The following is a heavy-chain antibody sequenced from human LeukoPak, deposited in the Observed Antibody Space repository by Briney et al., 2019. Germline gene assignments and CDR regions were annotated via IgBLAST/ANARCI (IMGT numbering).Heavy chain of an antibody. CDR1: GYTFTSYD. CDR2: MNPNSGNT. J-gene: IGHJ4*02. D-gene: IGHD3-10*01. CDR3: ASYYGSGTSPPFDY. Sequence: ASVKVSCKASGYTFTSYDINWVRQATGQELEWMGWMNPNSGNTGYAQKFQGRVTMTRNTSISTAYMELSSLRSEDTAVYYCASYYGSGTSPPFDYWGQGTLVTVSS. V-gene: IGHV1-8*01.